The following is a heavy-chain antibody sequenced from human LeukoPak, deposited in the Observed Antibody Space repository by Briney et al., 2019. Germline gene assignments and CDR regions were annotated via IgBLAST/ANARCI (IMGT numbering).Heavy chain of an antibody. Sequence: SETLSLTCTVSGGSISSSSYYWGWIRQPPGKGLEWIESIFNSGSTYYNPSLKSRVTISVDTSKNQFSLKLTSVTAADTAVYYCARDDYYDSSGYYSYWGQGTLVTVSS. CDR2: IFNSGST. J-gene: IGHJ4*02. CDR3: ARDDYYDSSGYYSY. CDR1: GGSISSSSYY. V-gene: IGHV4-39*02. D-gene: IGHD3-22*01.